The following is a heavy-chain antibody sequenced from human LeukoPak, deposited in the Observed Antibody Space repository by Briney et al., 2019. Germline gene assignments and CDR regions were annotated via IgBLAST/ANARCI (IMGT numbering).Heavy chain of an antibody. Sequence: GGSLRLSCAASGFTFSNYWMSWVRQTPGKGLDWVSSISSSGNTYYADSVKGRFTISRHNSKNMLYLQMNSLRAEDTAVYYCVKGRISEDGLDFWGQGTLVTVSS. CDR3: VKGRISEDGLDF. J-gene: IGHJ4*02. CDR1: GFTFSNYW. V-gene: IGHV3-23*01. D-gene: IGHD6-13*01. CDR2: ISSSGNT.